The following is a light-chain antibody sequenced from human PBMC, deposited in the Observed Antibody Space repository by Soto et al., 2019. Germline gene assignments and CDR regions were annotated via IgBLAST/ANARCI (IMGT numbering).Light chain of an antibody. CDR2: DPS. CDR1: QSISRY. CDR3: QARGNWPPYT. J-gene: IGKJ2*01. V-gene: IGKV3-11*01. Sequence: EILLTQSPATVSLSPGERATLSYRASQSISRYLAWFQQKPGQAPRLLIYDPSNRATRIPARFSGSGSGTHFTLTISSLEPEDFAVYYCQARGNWPPYTFGQGTKLEVK.